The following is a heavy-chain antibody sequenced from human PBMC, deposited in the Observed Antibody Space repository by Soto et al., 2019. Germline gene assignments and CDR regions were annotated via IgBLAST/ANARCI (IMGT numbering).Heavy chain of an antibody. D-gene: IGHD5-12*01. J-gene: IGHJ6*02. Sequence: EVQLIESGGGWVQPGTSLRVSCAASGFTFNEYDMHWVRQAPGKGLEWVSGISSDGDTIAYADSVQGRFTVFRDNAKNSLYLQMNRLRAEETALYYGTKGGYDLIYDFGMAVWGQGTTVTFSS. CDR2: ISSDGDTI. V-gene: IGHV3-9*01. CDR3: TKGGYDLIYDFGMAV. CDR1: GFTFNEYD.